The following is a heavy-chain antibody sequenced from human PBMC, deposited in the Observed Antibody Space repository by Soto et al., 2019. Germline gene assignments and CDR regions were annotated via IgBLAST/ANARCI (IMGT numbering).Heavy chain of an antibody. CDR3: AKDREPGYCSSTSCYVGAFDI. CDR1: GFTFDDYA. CDR2: ISWNSDNI. J-gene: IGHJ3*02. V-gene: IGHV3-9*01. D-gene: IGHD2-2*01. Sequence: EVQLVESGGGLVQPGRSLRLSCAASGFTFDDYATHGVRQAPGQGLEWVSGISWNSDNIGYADSVKGRFTISRYNAKQSVYLQMNSLRAEDTALYYCAKDREPGYCSSTSCYVGAFDIWGQGTMVTVSS.